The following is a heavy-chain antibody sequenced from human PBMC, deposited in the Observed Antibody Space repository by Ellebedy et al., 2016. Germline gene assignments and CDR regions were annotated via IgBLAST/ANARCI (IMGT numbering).Heavy chain of an antibody. J-gene: IGHJ4*02. CDR2: IYNSGSI. Sequence: SETLSLTXSVSGASISRYYWSWIRQPPGQVLEWIGYIYNSGSINYNPSPESRVTTLVDTSKNQFSLKLSSVTAADTAVYYCVREGGDDGGTRSDYWGQGTLVAVSS. CDR1: GASISRYY. D-gene: IGHD2-15*01. V-gene: IGHV4-59*12. CDR3: VREGGDDGGTRSDY.